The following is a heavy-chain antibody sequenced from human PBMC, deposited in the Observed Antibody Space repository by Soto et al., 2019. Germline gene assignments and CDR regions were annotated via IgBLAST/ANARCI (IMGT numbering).Heavy chain of an antibody. V-gene: IGHV1-18*01. J-gene: IGHJ3*02. CDR2: ISAYNGNT. CDR3: ARDSGGDYAFDI. D-gene: IGHD2-21*02. CDR1: GYSFTSYG. Sequence: ASVKVSCEACGYSFTSYGISWVRQAPGQGLEWMGWISAYNGNTNYAQKLQGRVAMTTDTSTSTAYMELRSLRSDDTAVYYCARDSGGDYAFDIWGQGTMVTVSS.